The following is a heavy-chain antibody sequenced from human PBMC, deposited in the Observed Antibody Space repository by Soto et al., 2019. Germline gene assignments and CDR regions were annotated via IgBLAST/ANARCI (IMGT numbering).Heavy chain of an antibody. J-gene: IGHJ6*02. D-gene: IGHD2-8*01. CDR1: GFAFSTYG. CDR3: AKGKFRCVPSPMYAMDL. CDR2: ITNDGNEK. Sequence: GGSLRLSCAATGFAFSTYGMHWVRQAPGKGREWVAAITNDGNEKYYADSLQGRFTISRDNSKNALYLQVNSLRGEYTAVYDCAKGKFRCVPSPMYAMDLWGQGTAVTVSS. V-gene: IGHV3-30*18.